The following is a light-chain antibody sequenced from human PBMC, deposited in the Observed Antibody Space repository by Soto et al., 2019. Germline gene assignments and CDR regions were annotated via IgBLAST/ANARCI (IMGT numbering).Light chain of an antibody. CDR3: QQYGSSSYT. CDR1: QSVSSSY. CDR2: GAS. V-gene: IGKV3-20*01. Sequence: EIVLTQSPGTLSLSLGERATLSCRASQSVSSSYLAWYQQKPGQAPRLLIYGASSRATGIPDRFSGSGSGTDFTLTISRLEPEDFAVYYCQQYGSSSYTFGQGTKPEIK. J-gene: IGKJ2*01.